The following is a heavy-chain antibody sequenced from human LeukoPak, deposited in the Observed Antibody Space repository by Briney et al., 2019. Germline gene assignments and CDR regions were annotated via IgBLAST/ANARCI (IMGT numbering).Heavy chain of an antibody. CDR3: AREVDTTIPYSDY. CDR1: GYTFTNYGTSYG. CDR2: ISAYNGNT. D-gene: IGHD5-18*01. Sequence: ASVKVSCKASGYTFTNYGTSYGIRWVRQAPGQGLEWMGWISAYNGNTNYAQKLQGRVTMTTDTSTSTAYMELRSLRSDDTAVYYCAREVDTTIPYSDYWGQGTLVTVSS. V-gene: IGHV1-18*01. J-gene: IGHJ4*02.